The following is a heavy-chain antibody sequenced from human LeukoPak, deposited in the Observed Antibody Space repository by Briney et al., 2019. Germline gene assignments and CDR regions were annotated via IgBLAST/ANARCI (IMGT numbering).Heavy chain of an antibody. J-gene: IGHJ4*02. V-gene: IGHV3-20*04. CDR3: ARELVVVPAAGD. CDR2: INWNGGRT. CDR1: GFTFDDYG. D-gene: IGHD2-2*01. Sequence: PGGSLRLSCAASGFTFDDYGMSWVRQAPRKGLEWVSGINWNGGRTGYVDSVKGRFTISRDNAKNSLYLQMNSLRAEDTALYYCARELVVVPAAGDWGQGTLVTVSS.